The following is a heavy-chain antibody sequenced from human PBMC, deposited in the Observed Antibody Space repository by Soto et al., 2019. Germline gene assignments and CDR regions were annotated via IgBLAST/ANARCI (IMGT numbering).Heavy chain of an antibody. CDR3: TRPRDCSSTSCYGALDP. CDR1: GGSISSYY. CDR2: IYYSGST. J-gene: IGHJ5*02. D-gene: IGHD2-2*01. Sequence: SETLSLTCTVSGGSISSYYWSWIRQPPGKGLEWIGYIYYSGSTNYNPSLKSRVTISVDTSKNQFSLKLSSVTAADTAVYYCTRPRDCSSTSCYGALDPWGQGTLVTISS. V-gene: IGHV4-59*08.